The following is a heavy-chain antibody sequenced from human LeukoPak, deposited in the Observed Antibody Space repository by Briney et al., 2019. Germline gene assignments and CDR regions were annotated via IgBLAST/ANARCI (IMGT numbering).Heavy chain of an antibody. D-gene: IGHD2-21*02. CDR3: GRDTATALDY. V-gene: IGHV3-72*01. J-gene: IGHJ4*02. CDR2: IKNKRGSYTA. CDR1: GFTLNDHY. Sequence: PGGSLRLSCAASGFTLNDHYMDWVRQAPGKGLEWVGRIKNKRGSYTADYAASVKGRFTISRDDSQNSLYLQMNSLKTEDTAVYYCGRDTATALDYWGQGTLVTVST.